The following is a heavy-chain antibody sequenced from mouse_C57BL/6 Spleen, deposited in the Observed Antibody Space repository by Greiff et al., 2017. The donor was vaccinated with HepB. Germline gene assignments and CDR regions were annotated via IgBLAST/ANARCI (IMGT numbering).Heavy chain of an antibody. CDR1: GYSITSGYY. V-gene: IGHV3-6*01. Sequence: ESGPGLVKPSQSLSLTCSVTGYSITSGYYWNWIRQFPGNKLEWMGYISYDGSNNYNPSLKNRISITRDTSKNQFFLKLNSVTTEDTATYYCARPLDYGNSFAYWGQGTLVTVSA. CDR3: ARPLDYGNSFAY. D-gene: IGHD2-1*01. J-gene: IGHJ3*01. CDR2: ISYDGSN.